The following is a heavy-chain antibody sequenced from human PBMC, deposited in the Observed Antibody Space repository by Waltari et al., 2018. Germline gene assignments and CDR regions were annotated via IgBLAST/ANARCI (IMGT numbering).Heavy chain of an antibody. CDR3: TKRAESNGWTGWIFDY. J-gene: IGHJ4*02. V-gene: IGHV3-23*01. CDR2: IRDSGGNT. D-gene: IGHD6-19*01. Sequence: EVQLLESGGGLVQPGGSLRLSCAASGSTFSSYAMSWVRQAPGKWLEWVSAIRDSGGNTYYADSVKGRFTISRDNSKNTLYLQMNSLRAEDTAVYYCTKRAESNGWTGWIFDYWGQGTLVTVSS. CDR1: GSTFSSYA.